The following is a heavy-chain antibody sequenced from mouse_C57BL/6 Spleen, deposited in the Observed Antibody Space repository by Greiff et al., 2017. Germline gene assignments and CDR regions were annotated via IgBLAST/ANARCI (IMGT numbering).Heavy chain of an antibody. V-gene: IGHV1-5*01. CDR3: TYGNRAWFAY. D-gene: IGHD2-1*01. CDR1: GYTFTSYW. Sequence: EVQLQQSGTVLARPGASVKMSCKTSGYTFTSYWMHWVKQRPGQGLEWIGAIYPGNSDTSYNQKFKGKAKLTAVSSASTAYMEHSRLTNEDSAVYYCTYGNRAWFAYWGQGTLVTVSA. CDR2: IYPGNSDT. J-gene: IGHJ3*01.